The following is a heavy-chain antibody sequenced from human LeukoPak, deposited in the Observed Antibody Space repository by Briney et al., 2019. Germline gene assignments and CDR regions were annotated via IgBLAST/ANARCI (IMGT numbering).Heavy chain of an antibody. J-gene: IGHJ4*02. D-gene: IGHD3-22*01. Sequence: SETLSLTCTVSGGSISSSSYYWGWIRQPPGKGLEWIGSIYYSGSTYYNPSLKSRVTISVDTSKNQFSLKLSSVTAADTAVYYCAKNGALYYDSSGYLHWGQGTLVTVSS. CDR3: AKNGALYYDSSGYLH. CDR1: GGSISSSSYY. V-gene: IGHV4-39*07. CDR2: IYYSGST.